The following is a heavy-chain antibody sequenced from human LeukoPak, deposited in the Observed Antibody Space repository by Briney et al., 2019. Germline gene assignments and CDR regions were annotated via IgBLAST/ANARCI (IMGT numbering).Heavy chain of an antibody. CDR1: GGSISSSSHY. J-gene: IGHJ4*02. CDR3: ARQIYCGGDCYSGFDY. D-gene: IGHD2-21*01. Sequence: KPSETLSLTCTVSGGSISSSSHYWGWIRQPPGKGLEWIGSIYYSGSTYYNPSLKSRVTISVDTSKNQFSLKLSSVTAADTAVYYCARQIYCGGDCYSGFDYWGQGTLVTVSS. CDR2: IYYSGST. V-gene: IGHV4-39*01.